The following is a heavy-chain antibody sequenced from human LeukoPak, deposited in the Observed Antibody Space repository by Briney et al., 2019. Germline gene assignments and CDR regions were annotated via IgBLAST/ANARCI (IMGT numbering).Heavy chain of an antibody. CDR1: GGSISSYY. Sequence: PSETLSLTCTVSGGSISSYYWSWIRQPPGKGLEWIGYIYYSGSTNYNPSLKSRVTISVDTSKNQFSLKLSSVTAADTAVYYCARHQLTYHDFWSGYQRAHYFDYWGQGTLVTVSS. CDR2: IYYSGST. J-gene: IGHJ4*02. D-gene: IGHD3-3*01. CDR3: ARHQLTYHDFWSGYQRAHYFDY. V-gene: IGHV4-59*08.